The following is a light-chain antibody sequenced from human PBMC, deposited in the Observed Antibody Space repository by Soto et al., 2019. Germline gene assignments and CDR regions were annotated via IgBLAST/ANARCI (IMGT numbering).Light chain of an antibody. J-gene: IGLJ1*01. V-gene: IGLV2-14*03. CDR1: SSDVGGYNY. CDR2: DVS. CDR3: SSYPSSFQLAV. Sequence: QSVLTQPASVSGSPGQSITIFCTGTSSDVGGYNYVSWYQQHPGSAPKLMIYDVSSRPSGVSNRFSGSKSGNTASLTISGLQAEDEADYYCSSYPSSFQLAVFGSGTTVTVL.